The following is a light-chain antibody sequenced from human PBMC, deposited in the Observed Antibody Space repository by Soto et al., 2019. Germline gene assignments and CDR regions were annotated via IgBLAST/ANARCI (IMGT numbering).Light chain of an antibody. J-gene: IGKJ1*01. CDR1: QSINSW. Sequence: DIQMTQSPSTLSASVGDRVTITCRASQSINSWLAWYQQKPGKAPKLLIYKESNLESGVPSRFSGSGSGTEFTLTISSLQPDDFATYYCQQYNSNPWTFGQGTKVEIK. CDR2: KES. V-gene: IGKV1-5*03. CDR3: QQYNSNPWT.